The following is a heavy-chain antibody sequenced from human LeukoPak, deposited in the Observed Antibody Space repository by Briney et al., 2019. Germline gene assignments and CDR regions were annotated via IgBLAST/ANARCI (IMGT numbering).Heavy chain of an antibody. D-gene: IGHD6-13*01. CDR3: ASRLSSSWYGGHDY. J-gene: IGHJ4*02. Sequence: PSETLSLTCTVSGGSVSSGSYYWSWIRQPPGKGLEWIGYIYYSGSTNYNPSLKSRVTISVDTSKNQFSLKLSSVTAADTAVYYCASRLSSSWYGGHDYWGQGTLVTVSS. CDR1: GGSVSSGSYY. CDR2: IYYSGST. V-gene: IGHV4-61*01.